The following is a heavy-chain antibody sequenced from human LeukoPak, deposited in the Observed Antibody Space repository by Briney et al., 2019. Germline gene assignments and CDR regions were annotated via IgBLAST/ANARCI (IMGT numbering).Heavy chain of an antibody. J-gene: IGHJ4*02. CDR2: IRPDANDG. Sequence: PGESLRLSCAASGFTFSHYWMAWVRQAPGKGLEWVAIIRPDANDGSYVDSVKGRFTISRDNAKNSLYLQMNSLRAEDTAVYYCARDDGVVGANSFDYWGQGTLVTVSS. V-gene: IGHV3-7*03. D-gene: IGHD1-26*01. CDR3: ARDDGVVGANSFDY. CDR1: GFTFSHYW.